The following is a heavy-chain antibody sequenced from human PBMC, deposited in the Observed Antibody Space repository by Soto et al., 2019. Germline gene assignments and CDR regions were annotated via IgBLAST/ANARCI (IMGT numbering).Heavy chain of an antibody. CDR1: GGSISSSSYY. Sequence: TSETLSLTCTVSGGSISSSSYYWGWIRQPPGKGLEWIGSIYYSGSTYYNPSLKSRVTISVDTSKNQFSLKLSSVTAADTAVYYCARPSLGGSGYNEYFQHWGQGTLVTVSS. CDR3: ARPSLGGSGYNEYFQH. D-gene: IGHD3-22*01. J-gene: IGHJ1*01. V-gene: IGHV4-39*01. CDR2: IYYSGST.